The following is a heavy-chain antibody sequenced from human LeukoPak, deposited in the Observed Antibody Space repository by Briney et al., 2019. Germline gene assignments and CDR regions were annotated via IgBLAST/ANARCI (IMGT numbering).Heavy chain of an antibody. D-gene: IGHD5-18*01. CDR3: TTTPLGAGGYSEAFDI. V-gene: IGHV3-15*01. CDR1: GFTFSNAW. J-gene: IGHJ3*02. Sequence: GGSLRLSCAASGFTFSNAWMSWVRQAPGKGLEWVGRIKSKTDGGTTDYAAPVKGRFTISRDDSKNTLYLQMDSLKTEDTAVYYCTTTPLGAGGYSEAFDIWGQGTMVTVSS. CDR2: IKSKTDGGTT.